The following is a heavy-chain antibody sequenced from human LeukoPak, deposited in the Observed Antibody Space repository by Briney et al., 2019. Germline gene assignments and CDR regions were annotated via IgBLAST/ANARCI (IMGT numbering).Heavy chain of an antibody. J-gene: IGHJ3*02. CDR2: ISGSGGST. V-gene: IGHV3-23*01. CDR3: AKGANTYYYDSSGYYYAVDAFDI. CDR1: GFTFSSYA. D-gene: IGHD3-22*01. Sequence: GGSLRLSCAASGFTFSSYAMSWVRQAPGKGLEWVSAISGSGGSTYYADSVKGRFTISRDNSKNTLYLQMNSLRAGDTAVYYCAKGANTYYYDSSGYYYAVDAFDIWGQGTMVTVSS.